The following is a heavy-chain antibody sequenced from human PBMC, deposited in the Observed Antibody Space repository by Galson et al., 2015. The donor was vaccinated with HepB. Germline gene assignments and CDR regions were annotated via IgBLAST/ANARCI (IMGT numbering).Heavy chain of an antibody. CDR2: VTGSGGST. J-gene: IGHJ4*02. CDR3: AKDSNHAGMTTVTTGPDY. D-gene: IGHD4-17*01. V-gene: IGHV3-23*01. Sequence: SLRLSCAASGFTFSTYAMSWVRQAPGKGLEWVSAVTGSGGSTYYADSVKGRFTTSRDNSKNTLYLQMNSLRAEDTAVYYCAKDSNHAGMTTVTTGPDYWGQGTLVTVSS. CDR1: GFTFSTYA.